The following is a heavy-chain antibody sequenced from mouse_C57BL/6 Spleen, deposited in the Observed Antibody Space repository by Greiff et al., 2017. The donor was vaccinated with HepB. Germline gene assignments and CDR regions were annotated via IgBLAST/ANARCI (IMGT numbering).Heavy chain of an antibody. CDR3: ARHRGTPWYFDV. J-gene: IGHJ1*03. D-gene: IGHD3-1*01. CDR2: ISSGGSYT. Sequence: EVQLVESGGDLVKPGGSLKLSCAASGFTFSSYGMSWVRQTPDKRLEWVATISSGGSYTYYPDSVKGRFTISRDNAKNTLYLQMSRLKSEDTAMYYCARHRGTPWYFDVWGTGTTVTVSS. CDR1: GFTFSSYG. V-gene: IGHV5-6*01.